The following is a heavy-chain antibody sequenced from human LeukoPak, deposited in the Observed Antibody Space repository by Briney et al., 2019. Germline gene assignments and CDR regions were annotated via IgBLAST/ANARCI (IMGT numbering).Heavy chain of an antibody. CDR3: AAETASDVLLWFGEYRDAFDI. J-gene: IGHJ3*02. V-gene: IGHV4-39*01. CDR2: AYYSGSTSYYPS. CDR1: GDSISSSGYY. Sequence: SETLSLTCTVSGDSISSSGYYWGWIRQPPGKGLEWIGSAYYSGSTSYYPSYYKPSLRSRVTISVDTSNNQFSLKLSSVTAADTAVYYCAAETASDVLLWFGEYRDAFDIWGQGTMVTVSS. D-gene: IGHD3-10*01.